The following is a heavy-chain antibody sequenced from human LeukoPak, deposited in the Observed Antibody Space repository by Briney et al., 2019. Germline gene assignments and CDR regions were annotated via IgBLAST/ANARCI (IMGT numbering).Heavy chain of an antibody. V-gene: IGHV3-30-3*01. CDR1: GFTFSSYA. J-gene: IGHJ6*02. CDR3: AKDAVAVADYYYGMDV. D-gene: IGHD6-19*01. Sequence: PGGSLRLSCAASGFTFSSYAMHWVRQAPGRGLEWVAVISYDGSNKYYADSVKGRFTISRDYSKNTLYLQMNSLRGEDTAVYYCAKDAVAVADYYYGMDVWGQGTTVTVSS. CDR2: ISYDGSNK.